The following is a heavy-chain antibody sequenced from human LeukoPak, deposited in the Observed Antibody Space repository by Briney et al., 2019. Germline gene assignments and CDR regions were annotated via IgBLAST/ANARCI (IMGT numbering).Heavy chain of an antibody. D-gene: IGHD4/OR15-4a*01. CDR2: ISSGGDYI. CDR1: GFTFSSYS. Sequence: GGSLRLSCAASGFTFSSYSMNRVRQAPGKGLAWVSSISSGGDYIYYADSVRGRFTISRDNAKNSLYVQMNSLRAEDTAVYYCATLTSDYGMDVWGQGTTVTVSS. J-gene: IGHJ6*02. CDR3: ATLTSDYGMDV. V-gene: IGHV3-21*01.